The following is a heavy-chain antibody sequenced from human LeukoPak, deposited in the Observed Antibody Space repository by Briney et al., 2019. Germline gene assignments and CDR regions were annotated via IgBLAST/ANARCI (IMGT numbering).Heavy chain of an antibody. V-gene: IGHV3-7*04. CDR1: GFTFSRYW. J-gene: IGHJ3*02. CDR2: IKQDGSAK. D-gene: IGHD2-15*01. CDR3: ARIAWDAFNI. Sequence: GGSLRLSCAASGFTFSRYWMSWVRQAPGKGLEWVANIKQDGSAKYYGDSVEGRFTISRDNAKNSLYLQMNSLRAEDTAVYYCARIAWDAFNIWGQGTMVTVSS.